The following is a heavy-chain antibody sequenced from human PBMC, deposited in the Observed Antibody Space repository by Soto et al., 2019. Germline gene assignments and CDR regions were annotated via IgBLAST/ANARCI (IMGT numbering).Heavy chain of an antibody. J-gene: IGHJ4*02. CDR1: GYTFTSYA. Sequence: ASVKVSCKASGYTFTSYAMHWVRQAPGQRLEWMGWINAGSGNTKYSQKFQGRVTITRDTSASTAYMELSSLRSEDTAVYYCARAYYDSRIMGYWGQGTLVTVSS. CDR3: ARAYYDSRIMGY. V-gene: IGHV1-3*01. CDR2: INAGSGNT. D-gene: IGHD3-22*01.